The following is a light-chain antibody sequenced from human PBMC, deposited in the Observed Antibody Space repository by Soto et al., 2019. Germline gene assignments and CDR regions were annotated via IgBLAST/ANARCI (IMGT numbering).Light chain of an antibody. CDR1: QSVSSSY. CDR2: GAS. J-gene: IGKJ1*01. V-gene: IGKV3-20*01. Sequence: EILLTQSPCTLSLSPGERATLSCRASQSVSSSYLAWYQQKPAQAPRLLIYGASTRATGIPERFSGSGSGTDFTLTISRLEPEDFEVYYCQQYGSSRWTFGQGTKVDIK. CDR3: QQYGSSRWT.